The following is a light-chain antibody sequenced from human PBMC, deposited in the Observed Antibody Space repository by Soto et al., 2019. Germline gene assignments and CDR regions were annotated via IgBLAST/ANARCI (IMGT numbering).Light chain of an antibody. CDR2: GAS. CDR3: QQHNGWPLT. CDR1: QSVSRS. Sequence: EIVMTQSPGTLSVSPGERVTLSCRGSQSVSRSLAWYQQKPGQAPRLLIYGASTRAPGVPARFSGSGSGTDFTFPISSLQSEDFAVYYCQQHNGWPLTFGGGTKVESK. J-gene: IGKJ4*01. V-gene: IGKV3-15*01.